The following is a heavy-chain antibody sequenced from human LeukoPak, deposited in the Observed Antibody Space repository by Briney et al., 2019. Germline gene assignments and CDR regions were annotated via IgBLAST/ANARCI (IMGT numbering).Heavy chain of an antibody. CDR1: GYTFTSYD. D-gene: IGHD1-26*01. CDR2: MNPNSGNT. Sequence: ASVKVSCKASGYTFTSYDINWVRQATGQGLEWMGWMNPNSGNTGYAQKFQGRVTITRNTSISTAYMELSSLRSEDTAVYYCARVESGSYSWNRYYYYYMDVWGKGTTVTVSS. J-gene: IGHJ6*03. CDR3: ARVESGSYSWNRYYYYYMDV. V-gene: IGHV1-8*03.